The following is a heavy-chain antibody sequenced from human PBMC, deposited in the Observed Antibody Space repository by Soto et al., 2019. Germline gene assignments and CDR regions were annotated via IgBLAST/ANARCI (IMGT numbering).Heavy chain of an antibody. V-gene: IGHV4-39*01. Sequence: SETLSLTCTVSGGSISSSSYYLGWIRQPPGKGLEWIGSIYYSGSTYYNPSLKSRVTISVDTSKNQFSLKLSSVTAADTAVYYCARHGGIAAAGHLLDYFDYWGQGTLVTVSS. CDR2: IYYSGST. J-gene: IGHJ4*02. D-gene: IGHD6-13*01. CDR1: GGSISSSSYY. CDR3: ARHGGIAAAGHLLDYFDY.